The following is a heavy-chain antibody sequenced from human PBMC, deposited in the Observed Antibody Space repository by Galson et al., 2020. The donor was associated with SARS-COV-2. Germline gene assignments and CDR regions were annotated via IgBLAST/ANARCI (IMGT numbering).Heavy chain of an antibody. D-gene: IGHD6-19*01. CDR3: ATGFAVAGIITPPDC. Sequence: ASVMVSCKVSGYTLTELSMHWVRPAPGKQLEWMGGFYPEDGETIYAQKFQGRVTMTEDTSTDTAYMELRSLRSEDTAGYFCATGFAVAGIITPPDCWGQGTLVAVSS. J-gene: IGHJ4*02. CDR1: GYTLTELS. CDR2: FYPEDGET. V-gene: IGHV1-24*01.